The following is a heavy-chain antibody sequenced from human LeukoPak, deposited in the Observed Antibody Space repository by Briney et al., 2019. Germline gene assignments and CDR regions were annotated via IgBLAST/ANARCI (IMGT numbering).Heavy chain of an antibody. D-gene: IGHD6-19*01. Sequence: GGSLRLSCEASAFIFSGHWLNWVRQTPGKGLEWVSSISGTSGNTYYADSVKGRFAISRDNSKDTLYLQMNSLRAEDTAIYYCAKFRADSSGWPFDYWGQGTLVTVSS. CDR3: AKFRADSSGWPFDY. CDR1: AFIFSGHW. CDR2: ISGTSGNT. V-gene: IGHV3-23*01. J-gene: IGHJ4*02.